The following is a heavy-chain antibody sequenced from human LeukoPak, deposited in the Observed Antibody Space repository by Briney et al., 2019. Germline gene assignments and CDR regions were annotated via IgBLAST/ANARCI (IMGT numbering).Heavy chain of an antibody. CDR3: ARARSGYYYDY. CDR1: GFTFSDFW. Sequence: PGGSLRLSCAASGFTFSDFWMGWVRQAPGKGLEWVGNIKKDGSGKYYLDSMKGRFTISKDNAKNSLYLQINTLRADDTAVYYCARARSGYYYDYWGQGTLVTVSS. D-gene: IGHD3-22*01. CDR2: IKKDGSGK. J-gene: IGHJ4*02. V-gene: IGHV3-7*04.